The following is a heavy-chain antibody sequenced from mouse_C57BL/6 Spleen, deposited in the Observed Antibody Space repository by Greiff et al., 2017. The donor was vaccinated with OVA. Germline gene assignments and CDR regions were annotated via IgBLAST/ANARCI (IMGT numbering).Heavy chain of an antibody. CDR2: IYPGSGNT. D-gene: IGHD1-1*01. J-gene: IGHJ1*03. CDR1: GYTFTDYY. CDR3: ARGGNYGSSGPYWYFDV. Sequence: VKLVESGAELVRPGASVKLSCKASGYTFTDYYINWVKQRPGQGLEWIARIYPGSGNTYYNEKFKGKATLTAEKSSSTAYMQLSSLTSEDSAVYFCARGGNYGSSGPYWYFDVWGTGTTVTVSS. V-gene: IGHV1-76*01.